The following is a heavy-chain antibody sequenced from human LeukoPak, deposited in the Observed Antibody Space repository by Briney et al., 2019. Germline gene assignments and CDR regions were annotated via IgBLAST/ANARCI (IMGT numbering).Heavy chain of an antibody. D-gene: IGHD2-2*01. V-gene: IGHV3-9*03. CDR1: GFTFDDYA. CDR3: AKGYCGSTSCHFAY. J-gene: IGHJ4*02. Sequence: GGSLRLSCAASGFTFDDYAMHWVRQAPGKGLEWVSGISWNSGSIGYADSVKGRFTISRDNAKNSLYLQMNSPRAEDMALYYCAKGYCGSTSCHFAYWGQRTLVTVSS. CDR2: ISWNSGSI.